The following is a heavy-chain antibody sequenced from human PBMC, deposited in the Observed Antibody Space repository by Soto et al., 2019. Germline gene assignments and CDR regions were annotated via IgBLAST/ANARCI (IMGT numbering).Heavy chain of an antibody. CDR2: ISYDGSNK. Sequence: QVQLVESGGGVVQPGRSLRLSCAASGFTFSSYAMHWVRQAPGKGLEWVAVISYDGSNKYYADSVKGRFTISRDNSKNTLYLQMNRLRAEDTAVYYCARDAPLAWFDPWGQGTLVTVSS. CDR3: ARDAPLAWFDP. J-gene: IGHJ5*02. CDR1: GFTFSSYA. V-gene: IGHV3-30-3*01.